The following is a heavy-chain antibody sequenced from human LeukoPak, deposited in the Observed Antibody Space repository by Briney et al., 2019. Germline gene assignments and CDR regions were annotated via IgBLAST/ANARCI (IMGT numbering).Heavy chain of an antibody. CDR2: INTDGSST. CDR1: GFTFSSYW. Sequence: GGSLRLSCAASGFTFSSYWMHWVRQAPGKGLLWVSRINTDGSSTNFADSVRGRFTISRDNAKNTLYLQMNSLKTEDTAVYYYTGIHYYDSSGSPDAFDIWGQGTMVTVSS. J-gene: IGHJ3*02. V-gene: IGHV3-74*01. D-gene: IGHD3-22*01. CDR3: TGIHYYDSSGSPDAFDI.